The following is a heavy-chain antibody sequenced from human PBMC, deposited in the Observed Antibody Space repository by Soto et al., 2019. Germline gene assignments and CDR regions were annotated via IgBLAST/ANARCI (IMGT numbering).Heavy chain of an antibody. CDR2: IYSSGTT. Sequence: QVQLQESGPGLVKPSQTLSLTCTVSGGSISSGSYYWSWIRQHPGKGLEWIGYIYSSGTTYYNPSIKVRVTLALDTSKNHFSLKLSSVTAADTAGYYCARKGSGWPLDASDVWCQGTMVTVSS. CDR3: ARKGSGWPLDASDV. D-gene: IGHD6-19*01. V-gene: IGHV4-31*03. CDR1: GGSISSGSYY. J-gene: IGHJ3*01.